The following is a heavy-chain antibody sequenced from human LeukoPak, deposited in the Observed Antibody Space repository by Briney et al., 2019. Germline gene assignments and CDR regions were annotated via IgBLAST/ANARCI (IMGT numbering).Heavy chain of an antibody. J-gene: IGHJ4*02. CDR2: IYSSGHT. CDR1: GGSISSSSYY. Sequence: SETLSLTCTVSGGSISSSSYYWAWIRQPPGKGLEWIGSIYSSGHTIYNASLKSRITISVDRSENQFSLNLRSVTAADTAVYYCVADPINFDFWGQGNLVTVSS. V-gene: IGHV4-39*07. CDR3: VADPINFDF.